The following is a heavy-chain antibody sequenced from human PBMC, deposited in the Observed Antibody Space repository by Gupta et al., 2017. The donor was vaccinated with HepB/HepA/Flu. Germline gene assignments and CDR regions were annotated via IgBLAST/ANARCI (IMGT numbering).Heavy chain of an antibody. CDR3: AKAVRSRPSVHYYYYYGMDV. D-gene: IGHD6-6*01. CDR1: GFTFSSYA. CDR2: ISGSGGST. J-gene: IGHJ6*02. Sequence: EVQLLESGGGLVQPGGSLRLSCAASGFTFSSYAMSWVRQAPGKGLEWVSAISGSGGSTYYADSVKGRFTISRDNSKNTLYLQMNSLRAEDTAVYYCAKAVRSRPSVHYYYYYGMDVWGQGTTVTVSS. V-gene: IGHV3-23*01.